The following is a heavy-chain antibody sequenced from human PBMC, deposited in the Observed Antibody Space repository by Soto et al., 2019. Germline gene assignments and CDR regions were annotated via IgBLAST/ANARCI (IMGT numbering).Heavy chain of an antibody. Sequence: ASVKVSCKASGYTFTGYAMHWVRQAPGQRLEWMGWINAGNGNTKYSQKFQGRVTMTRNTSISTAYMELSSLRSEDTAVYYCARGDYDFWSGYSRPYYYYGMDVWGQGTTVTVSS. D-gene: IGHD3-3*01. CDR3: ARGDYDFWSGYSRPYYYYGMDV. CDR1: GYTFTGYA. J-gene: IGHJ6*02. CDR2: INAGNGNT. V-gene: IGHV1-3*01.